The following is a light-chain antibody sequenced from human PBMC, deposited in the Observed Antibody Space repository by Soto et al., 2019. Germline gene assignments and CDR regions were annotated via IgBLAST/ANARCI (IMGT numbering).Light chain of an antibody. Sequence: SYELTQPPSVSVAPGQRARITCGGNNIGSKSVHCYQQKPGQAPVVGVYDDSERPSGIPEPFSGSNSGNTATQTISKLEARDEADYYCHVCYSSSDHPGVFGGGTKLTVL. J-gene: IGLJ2*01. CDR3: HVCYSSSDHPGV. CDR2: DDS. CDR1: NIGSKS. V-gene: IGLV3-21*02.